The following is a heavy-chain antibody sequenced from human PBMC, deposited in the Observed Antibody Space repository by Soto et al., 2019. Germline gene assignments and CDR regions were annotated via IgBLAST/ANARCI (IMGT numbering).Heavy chain of an antibody. CDR1: GFTLSDHY. J-gene: IGHJ4*02. Sequence: EVQLVESGGGLVQPGGSLRLSCAGSGFTLSDHYIDWVRQAPGKGLEWVGRSRDKAQGYSTEYAASVKGRFTTSRDDSKNTLYLQMNSLKTEDTAVYYCTTVNPYISDSRGHCYWGQGTLVTVSS. CDR3: TTVNPYISDSRGHCY. V-gene: IGHV3-72*01. CDR2: SRDKAQGYST. D-gene: IGHD3-22*01.